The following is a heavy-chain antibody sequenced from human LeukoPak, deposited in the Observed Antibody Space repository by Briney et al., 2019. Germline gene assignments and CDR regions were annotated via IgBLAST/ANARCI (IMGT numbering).Heavy chain of an antibody. J-gene: IGHJ4*02. CDR1: GGSISSYY. CDR3: ARGGNSGYLKQPFDY. V-gene: IGHV4-59*01. CDR2: IYYSGST. Sequence: PSETLSLTCTVSGGSISSYYWGWIRQPPGKGLEWIGYIYYSGSTNYNPSLKSRVTISVDTSKNQFSLKLSSVTAADTAVYYCARGGNSGYLKQPFDYWGQGTLVTVSS. D-gene: IGHD5-12*01.